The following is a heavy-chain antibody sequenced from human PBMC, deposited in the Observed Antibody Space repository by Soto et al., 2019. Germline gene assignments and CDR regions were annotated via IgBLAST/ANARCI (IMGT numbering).Heavy chain of an antibody. CDR3: ARGTRELGGDEYYFDF. D-gene: IGHD1-26*01. CDR2: IWYDGSNK. J-gene: IGHJ4*02. V-gene: IGHV3-33*01. Sequence: QVQLVESGGGVVQPGRSLRLSCAASGFTFSSYGMHWVRQAPGKGLEWVAVIWYDGSNKYYADSVKGRFTISRDNSKNTLYLQMNSMIADDMAVYYCARGTRELGGDEYYFDFWGQGTLVTVSS. CDR1: GFTFSSYG.